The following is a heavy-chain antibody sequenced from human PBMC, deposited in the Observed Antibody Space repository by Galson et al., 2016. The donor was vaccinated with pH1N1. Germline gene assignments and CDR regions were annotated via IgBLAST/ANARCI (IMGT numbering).Heavy chain of an antibody. D-gene: IGHD6-19*01. CDR3: ARHSPGRAVGDFDC. CDR2: TYYRSKWFY. J-gene: IGHJ4*02. Sequence: CAISGDSVSSNSAAWNWIRQSPSRGLEWLGRTYYRSKWFYNYAVSVQGRITINPDTSKNQFSLQLNSVTPEDTAVYYCARHSPGRAVGDFDCWGQGTLDTVSS. CDR1: GDSVSSNSAA. V-gene: IGHV6-1*01.